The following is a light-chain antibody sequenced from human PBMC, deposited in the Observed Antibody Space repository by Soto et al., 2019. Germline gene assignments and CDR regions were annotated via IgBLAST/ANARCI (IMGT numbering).Light chain of an antibody. J-gene: IGLJ1*01. V-gene: IGLV2-14*01. CDR3: SSYTSSSTLYV. CDR2: DVS. CDR1: SSDVGGYNY. Sequence: QSALTQPASVSGSPGQSITISCTGTSSDVGGYNYVSWYQQHPGKAPKFMIYDVSNRPSEVSNRFSGSKSGNTASLTISGLQAEDEADYYCSSYTSSSTLYVFGTGTKVTVL.